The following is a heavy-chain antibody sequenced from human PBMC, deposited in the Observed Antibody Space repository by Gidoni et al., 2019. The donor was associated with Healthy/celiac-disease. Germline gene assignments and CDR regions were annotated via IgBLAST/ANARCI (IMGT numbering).Heavy chain of an antibody. V-gene: IGHV3-30-3*01. J-gene: IGHJ4*02. CDR2: ISYDGSNK. D-gene: IGHD3-9*01. Sequence: QVQLVESGGGVVQPGRSLRLSCAASGFTFSSYAMHWVRQAPGKGLEWVAVISYDGSNKYYADSVKGRFTISRDNSKNTLYLQMNSLRAEDTAVYYCARGEDILTGYYLAADFDYWGQGTLVTVSS. CDR1: GFTFSSYA. CDR3: ARGEDILTGYYLAADFDY.